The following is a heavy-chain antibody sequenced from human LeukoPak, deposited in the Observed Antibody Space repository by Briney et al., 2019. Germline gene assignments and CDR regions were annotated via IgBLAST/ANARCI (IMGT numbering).Heavy chain of an antibody. CDR2: INPNSGGT. CDR3: ARGTLILRYFDWLGSMGDY. J-gene: IGHJ4*02. CDR1: GYTFTSYY. Sequence: ASVKVSCKASGYTFTSYYMHWVRQAPGQGLEWMGIINPNSGGTNYAQKFQGRVTMTRDTSISTAYMELSRLRSDDTAVYYCARGTLILRYFDWLGSMGDYWGQGTLVTVSS. D-gene: IGHD3-9*01. V-gene: IGHV1-2*02.